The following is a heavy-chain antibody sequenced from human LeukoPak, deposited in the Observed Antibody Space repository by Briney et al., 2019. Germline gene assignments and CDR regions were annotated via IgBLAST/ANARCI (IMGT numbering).Heavy chain of an antibody. CDR2: IITTSSYI. J-gene: IGHJ3*02. V-gene: IGHV3-21*01. CDR1: GFTFSSYA. CDR3: ARAGEVWKQLWSEPRGDAFDI. Sequence: GGSLRLSCAASGFTFSSYAMSWFRQAPGKGLEWVSSIITTSSYIAYADSVKGRFTISRDNSKKLLFLQMNSLRVEDTAIYFCARAGEVWKQLWSEPRGDAFDIWGQGTMVTVSS. D-gene: IGHD5-18*01.